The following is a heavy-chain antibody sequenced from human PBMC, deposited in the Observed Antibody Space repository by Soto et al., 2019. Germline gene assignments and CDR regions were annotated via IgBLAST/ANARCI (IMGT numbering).Heavy chain of an antibody. Sequence: ASVKVSCKASGYTFTGYYMHWVRQAPGQGLEWMGWINPNSGGTNYAQKFQGRVTMTTDTSTSTAYMELRSLRSDDTAVYYCARAPWASDWFDPWGQGTLVTVSS. D-gene: IGHD1-26*01. V-gene: IGHV1-2*02. CDR2: INPNSGGT. J-gene: IGHJ5*02. CDR1: GYTFTGYY. CDR3: ARAPWASDWFDP.